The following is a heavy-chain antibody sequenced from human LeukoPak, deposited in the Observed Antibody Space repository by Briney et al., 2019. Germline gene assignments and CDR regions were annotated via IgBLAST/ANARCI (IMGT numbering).Heavy chain of an antibody. D-gene: IGHD3-16*02. CDR2: IYYSGST. CDR3: AREVIGGNWFDP. Sequence: SETLSLTCTVSGGSISSHYWSWIRQPPGKGLEWIGYIYYSGSTNYNPSLKSRVTISVDTSKNQFSLKLSSVTAADTAVYYCAREVIGGNWFDPWGQGTLVTVSS. CDR1: GGSISSHY. J-gene: IGHJ5*02. V-gene: IGHV4-59*11.